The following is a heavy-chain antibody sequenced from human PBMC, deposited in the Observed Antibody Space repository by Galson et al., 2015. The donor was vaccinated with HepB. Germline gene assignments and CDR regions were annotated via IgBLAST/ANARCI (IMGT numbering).Heavy chain of an antibody. J-gene: IGHJ4*02. D-gene: IGHD3-22*01. Sequence: SLRLSCAASGFTFSSSSMNWVRQAPGKGLEWVSSISSSSSYIYYADSVKGRFTITRDNAKNSLYPQMNSLRAEDTAVYYCSRELGSWTSYYYDSSGYYFNWGQGTLVTVSS. CDR2: ISSSSSYI. CDR1: GFTFSSSS. V-gene: IGHV3-21*01. CDR3: SRELGSWTSYYYDSSGYYFN.